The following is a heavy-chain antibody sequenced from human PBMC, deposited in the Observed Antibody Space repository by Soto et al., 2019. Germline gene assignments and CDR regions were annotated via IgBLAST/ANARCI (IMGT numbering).Heavy chain of an antibody. D-gene: IGHD2-15*01. Sequence: QLQLQESGPGLVKPSETLFLTCTIPGDSISGTSYRWVRIRQAPGKGLEWLADIYSSGNAYYSPSLKSRVTISIDTSSNHFYLTLRSVTAADTAIYYCARRIGGSSNFYNWGQGTLVTVSS. CDR3: ARRIGGSSNFYN. V-gene: IGHV4-39*02. J-gene: IGHJ4*02. CDR2: IYSSGNA. CDR1: GDSISGTSYR.